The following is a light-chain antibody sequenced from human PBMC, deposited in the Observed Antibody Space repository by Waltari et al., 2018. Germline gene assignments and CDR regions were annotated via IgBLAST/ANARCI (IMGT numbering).Light chain of an antibody. CDR2: EVI. CDR1: NSAVGNYNL. Sequence: QSALTQPASVSGTPGQSITISCTGPNSAVGNYNLVSWYQHHPGEAPKLMICEVIKRPSGVSNRFSGSKSGNTASLTISGLQAEDEADYYCCSYAGSGTYVFGTGTKVTVL. CDR3: CSYAGSGTYV. J-gene: IGLJ1*01. V-gene: IGLV2-23*02.